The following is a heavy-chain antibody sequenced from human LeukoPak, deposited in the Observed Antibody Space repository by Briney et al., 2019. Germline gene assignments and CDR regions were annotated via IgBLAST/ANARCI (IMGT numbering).Heavy chain of an antibody. CDR1: GYTFTGYY. D-gene: IGHD2-2*01. Sequence: ASVKVSCKASGYTFTGYYMHWVRQAPGQGLEWMGWINPNSGGTNYAQKFQGRVTTTRDTSISTAYMELSRLRSDDTAVYYCASRYCSSTSCYGGYYYYGMDVWGQGTTVTVSS. V-gene: IGHV1-2*02. J-gene: IGHJ6*02. CDR3: ASRYCSSTSCYGGYYYYGMDV. CDR2: INPNSGGT.